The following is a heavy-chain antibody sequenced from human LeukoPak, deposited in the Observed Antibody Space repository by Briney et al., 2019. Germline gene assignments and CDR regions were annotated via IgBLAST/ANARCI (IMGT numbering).Heavy chain of an antibody. CDR3: ARQHSYCSGGSCYSHWFDP. J-gene: IGHJ5*02. CDR1: GYSFTSYW. D-gene: IGHD2-15*01. V-gene: IGHV5-10-1*01. Sequence: GESLRISCKGSGYSFTSYWISWVRQMPGKGLEWMGRIDPSDSYTNYSPSFQGHVTISADKSISTAYLQWSSLKASDTAMYYCARQHSYCSGGSCYSHWFDPWGQGTLVTVSS. CDR2: IDPSDSYT.